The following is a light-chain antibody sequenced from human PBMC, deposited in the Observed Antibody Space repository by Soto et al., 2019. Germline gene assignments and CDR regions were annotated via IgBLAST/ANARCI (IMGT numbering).Light chain of an antibody. CDR1: QNIGNS. V-gene: IGKV3-11*01. CDR2: DVS. Sequence: EIVLTQSPDTLSLYPEDRATLSCRSSQNIGNSDAWYQQNPGKAPSLLLYDVSKRAAGATDRFSSTGSGTDFTPNISSPEPEEFAMYSCQQRRKWPLTFSGGTNIEIK. J-gene: IGKJ4*01. CDR3: QQRRKWPLT.